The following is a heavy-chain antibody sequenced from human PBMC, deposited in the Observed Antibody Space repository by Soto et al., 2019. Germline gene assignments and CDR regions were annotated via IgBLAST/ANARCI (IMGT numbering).Heavy chain of an antibody. D-gene: IGHD3-22*01. V-gene: IGHV1-18*01. CDR2: ISAYNGNT. CDR1: GYTFTSYA. J-gene: IGHJ6*02. CDR3: ARVHYDSSGYSPLYYYYYYGMDV. Sequence: ASVKVSCKASGYTFTSYAMHWVRQAPGQGNEWMGWISAYNGNTNYAQKLQGRVTMTTDTSTSTAYMELRSLRSDDTAVYYCARVHYDSSGYSPLYYYYYYGMDVWGQGTTVTVSS.